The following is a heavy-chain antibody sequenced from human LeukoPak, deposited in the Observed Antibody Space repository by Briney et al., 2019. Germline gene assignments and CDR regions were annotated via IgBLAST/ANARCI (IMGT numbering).Heavy chain of an antibody. CDR2: IKQDGSEK. D-gene: IGHD5-12*01. J-gene: IGHJ4*02. Sequence: GGSLRLSCAASGFAFSNYWMTWVRQAPGKGLEWVDNIKQDGSEKYYVDSVKGRFTISRDNAKNSLDLQMNSLRAEDTAVYYCARTGGYEFGFDYWGQGTLVTVSS. CDR1: GFAFSNYW. V-gene: IGHV3-7*01. CDR3: ARTGGYEFGFDY.